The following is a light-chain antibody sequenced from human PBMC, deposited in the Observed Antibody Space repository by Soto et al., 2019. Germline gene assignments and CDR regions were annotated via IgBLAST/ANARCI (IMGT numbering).Light chain of an antibody. CDR3: HQASSFPLT. Sequence: DIQMTQSPSSVSASVGDTVNITCRASQVISSWLAWYHHKPGRAPKLLIYKASNLQPGVPSRFSGSGSEADYTFTLTIRNRQTEDFATYYCHQASSFPLTFGGGTKVEIK. V-gene: IGKV1-12*01. J-gene: IGKJ4*01. CDR2: KAS. CDR1: QVISSW.